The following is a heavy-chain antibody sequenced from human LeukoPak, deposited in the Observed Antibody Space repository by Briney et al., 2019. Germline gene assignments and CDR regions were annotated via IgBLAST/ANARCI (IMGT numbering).Heavy chain of an antibody. CDR1: GYSISSNYY. V-gene: IGHV4-38-2*02. Sequence: SSETLSLTCTVSGYSISSNYYWGWTRQPPGKGLEWIGSIYHSGTTYYNPSRKSRVTISVDTSKNQFSLNLSSVTAADTAVYYCTRDRSALDTWGQGTMVTVSS. J-gene: IGHJ3*02. CDR2: IYHSGTT. CDR3: TRDRSALDT.